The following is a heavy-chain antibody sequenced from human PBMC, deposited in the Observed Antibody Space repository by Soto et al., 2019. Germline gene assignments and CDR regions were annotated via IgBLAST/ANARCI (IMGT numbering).Heavy chain of an antibody. CDR1: GGTFSSYA. CDR2: IIPIFGTA. D-gene: IGHD3-9*01. J-gene: IGHJ6*02. CDR3: ARVSDYDILTGYGDYYYDMDV. Sequence: GASVKVSCKASGGTFSSYAISWVRQAPGQGLEWMGGIIPIFGTANYAQKFQGRVTITADKSTSTAYMELSSLRPEDTAVYYCARVSDYDILTGYGDYYYDMDVWGQWTTVTVSS. V-gene: IGHV1-69*06.